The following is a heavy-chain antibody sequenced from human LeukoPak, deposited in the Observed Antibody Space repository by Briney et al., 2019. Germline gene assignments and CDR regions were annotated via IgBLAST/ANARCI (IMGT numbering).Heavy chain of an antibody. V-gene: IGHV4-39*01. CDR1: GGSISSSSHF. D-gene: IGHD2-15*01. Sequence: SETLSLTCSVSGGSISSSSHFWGWLRQPPGKGLEWNGSIYYSGNTYYNPSLESRVTMSVDTSKNYFCLKVTSVTAADTAMYYCARHENIVVVASATAFGYWGQGTLVSVSS. CDR2: IYYSGNT. CDR3: ARHENIVVVASATAFGY. J-gene: IGHJ4*02.